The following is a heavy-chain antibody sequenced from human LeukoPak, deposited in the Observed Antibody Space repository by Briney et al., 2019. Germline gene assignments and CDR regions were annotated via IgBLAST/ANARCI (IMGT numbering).Heavy chain of an antibody. J-gene: IGHJ4*02. D-gene: IGHD6-6*01. Sequence: GGSLRLSCAASGFTFGDYAMHWVRQAPGKGLEWASGISWNSGNIDYADSVKGRFTISRDNAKNSLYLQMNSLRAEDTALYYCAKDHSYSISQHYFDYWGQGTLVTVSS. CDR3: AKDHSYSISQHYFDY. CDR1: GFTFGDYA. V-gene: IGHV3-9*01. CDR2: ISWNSGNI.